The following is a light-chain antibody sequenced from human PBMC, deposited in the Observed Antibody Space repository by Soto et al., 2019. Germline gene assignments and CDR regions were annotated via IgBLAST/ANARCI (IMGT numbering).Light chain of an antibody. CDR3: VQHNSYAYA. V-gene: IGKV1-17*01. CDR1: QGIRND. CDR2: AAS. Sequence: DIQMTQSPSSLSASVGDRVTITCRASQGIRNDLGWYQQKPGKAPKRLISAASSLQSGVPSRFICSGFGTEISLTISSLQPADFPTYYGVQHNSYAYAFGQGTKVEIK. J-gene: IGKJ2*01.